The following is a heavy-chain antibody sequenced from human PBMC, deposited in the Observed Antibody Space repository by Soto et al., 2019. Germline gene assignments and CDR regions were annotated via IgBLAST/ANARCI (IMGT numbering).Heavy chain of an antibody. J-gene: IGHJ5*02. Sequence: QVQLVQSGAEVKKPGSSVKVSCKASGGTFSSYAISWVRQAPGQGLDWMGGIIPIFGTANYAQKFQGRVTITADESTSTAYMELSSLRSEDTAVYYCARRGGSCHIWCNWFDPWGQGTLVTVSS. CDR3: ARRGGSCHIWCNWFDP. D-gene: IGHD2-15*01. CDR2: IIPIFGTA. CDR1: GGTFSSYA. V-gene: IGHV1-69*01.